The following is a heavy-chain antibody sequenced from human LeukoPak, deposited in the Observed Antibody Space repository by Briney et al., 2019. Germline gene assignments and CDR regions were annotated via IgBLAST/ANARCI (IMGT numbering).Heavy chain of an antibody. CDR1: GYTFTSYA. D-gene: IGHD6-13*01. Sequence: GASVKVSCKASGYTFTSYAMNWVRQAPGQGLEWMGWINPNSGGTNYAQKFQGRVTMTRDTSISTAYMELRSLRSDDTALYYCARDAARSSNWYNWFDPWGQGTLVTVSS. CDR3: ARDAARSSNWYNWFDP. V-gene: IGHV1-2*02. J-gene: IGHJ5*02. CDR2: INPNSGGT.